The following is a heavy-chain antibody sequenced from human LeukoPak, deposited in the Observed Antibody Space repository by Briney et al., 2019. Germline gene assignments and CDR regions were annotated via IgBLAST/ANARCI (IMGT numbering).Heavy chain of an antibody. CDR3: ARVIGSPPYYYYYYMDV. CDR2: ISANNGNT. Sequence: ASVKVSCKASGYTFTSYGISWVRQAPGQGLEWMGWISANNGNTNYAQKLQGRVTMTTDTSTSTAYMELRSLRSDDTAVYYCARVIGSPPYYYYYYMDVWGKGTTVTVSS. D-gene: IGHD3-10*01. J-gene: IGHJ6*03. CDR1: GYTFTSYG. V-gene: IGHV1-18*04.